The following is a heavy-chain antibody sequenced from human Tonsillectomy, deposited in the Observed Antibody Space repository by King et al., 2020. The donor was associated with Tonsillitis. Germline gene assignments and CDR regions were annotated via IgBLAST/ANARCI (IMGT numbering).Heavy chain of an antibody. V-gene: IGHV3-30*18. CDR2: ISYDGSSK. J-gene: IGHJ6*02. CDR1: GFTFSDYG. D-gene: IGHD1-26*01. Sequence: VQLVESGGGVVQPGRSLRLSCVASGFTFSDYGMHWVRQAPGKGLEWVAVISYDGSSKYYADSVKGRCTISRDNFKNTLYVQMNSLRAEDTAVYYCAKDHRGSYYGFYYYYGMDVWGQGTTVTVSS. CDR3: AKDHRGSYYGFYYYYGMDV.